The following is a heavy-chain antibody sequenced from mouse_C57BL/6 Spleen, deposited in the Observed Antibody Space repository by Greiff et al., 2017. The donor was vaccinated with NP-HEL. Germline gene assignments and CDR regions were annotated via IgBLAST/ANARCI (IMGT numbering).Heavy chain of an antibody. Sequence: QVQLKESGAELVRPGASVTLSCKASGYTFTDYEMHWVKQTPVHGLEWIGAIDPETGGTAYNQKFKGKAILTADKSSSTAYMERRSLTSEDSAVYYCTSWGITKRYFDYWGQGTTLTVSS. J-gene: IGHJ2*01. V-gene: IGHV1-15*01. D-gene: IGHD2-4*01. CDR1: GYTFTDYE. CDR2: IDPETGGT. CDR3: TSWGITKRYFDY.